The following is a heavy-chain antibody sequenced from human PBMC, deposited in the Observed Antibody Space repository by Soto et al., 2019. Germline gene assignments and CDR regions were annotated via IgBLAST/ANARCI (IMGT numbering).Heavy chain of an antibody. CDR2: INHSGST. Sequence: SETLSLTCSVNGDSINSGSVYWSWIRQPPGKGLEWIGEINHSGSTNYNPSLKSRVTISVDTSKNQFSLKLSSVTAADTAVYYCRVDYYGMDVWGQGTTVTVSS. CDR1: GDSINSGSVY. J-gene: IGHJ6*02. CDR3: RVDYYGMDV. V-gene: IGHV4-34*01.